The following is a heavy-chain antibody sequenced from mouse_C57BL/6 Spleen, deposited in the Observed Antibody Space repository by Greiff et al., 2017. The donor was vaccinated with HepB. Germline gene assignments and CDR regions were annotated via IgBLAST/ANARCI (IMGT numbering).Heavy chain of an antibody. CDR1: GYAFSSSW. D-gene: IGHD2-1*01. CDR3: AREDLIYYGNSAWFAY. V-gene: IGHV1-82*01. Sequence: QVQLQQSGPELVKPGASVKISCKASGYAFSSSWMNWVKQRPGKGLEWIGRIYPGDGDTNYNGKFKGKATLTADKSSSTAYMQLSSLTSEDSAVYFCAREDLIYYGNSAWFAYWGKGTLVTVSA. CDR2: IYPGDGDT. J-gene: IGHJ3*01.